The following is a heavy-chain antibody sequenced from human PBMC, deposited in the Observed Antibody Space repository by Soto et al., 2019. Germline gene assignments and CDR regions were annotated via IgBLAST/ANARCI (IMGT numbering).Heavy chain of an antibody. V-gene: IGHV1-18*04. D-gene: IGHD4-17*01. CDR1: GYIFSDYG. J-gene: IGHJ4*02. CDR2: ISGYSGNA. CDR3: AKRTSGTTWGESDY. Sequence: ASVKVSFKTSGYIFSDYGINWVRQAPGQGLEWMGWISGYSGNANLAQKFQGRVTMTTDKSTRTAYTELRRLRSDDTAVYYCAKRTSGTTWGESDYWGQGTLVTVSS.